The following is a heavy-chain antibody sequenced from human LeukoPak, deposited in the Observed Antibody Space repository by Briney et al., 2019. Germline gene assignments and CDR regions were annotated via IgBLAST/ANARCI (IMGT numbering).Heavy chain of an antibody. V-gene: IGHV3-23*01. D-gene: IGHD4-23*01. CDR1: GFSFSNYA. J-gene: IGHJ4*02. CDR2: IRGSGDST. Sequence: GGSLRLSCAASGFSFSNYAMTWVRQPPGKGLEWVSSIRGSGDSTYYADSVKGRFTISRDNSKNTMYLQMSSLRAEDTALYYCARAGTTVVTPVAYWGQGTLVTVSS. CDR3: ARAGTTVVTPVAY.